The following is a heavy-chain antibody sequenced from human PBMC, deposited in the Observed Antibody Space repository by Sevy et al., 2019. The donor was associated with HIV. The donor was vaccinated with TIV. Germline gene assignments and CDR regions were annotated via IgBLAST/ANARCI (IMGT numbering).Heavy chain of an antibody. D-gene: IGHD3-22*01. CDR1: GGTFSSYA. Sequence: ASVKVSCKAFGGTFSSYAISWVRQAPGQGLEWMGGIIPISATANYAQKFQGRVTITADESTSTAYMEMSGLRSEDTAVYYCASTDYHDSDGYYLYAFDIWGQGTVVTVSS. J-gene: IGHJ3*02. CDR3: ASTDYHDSDGYYLYAFDI. CDR2: IIPISATA. V-gene: IGHV1-69*13.